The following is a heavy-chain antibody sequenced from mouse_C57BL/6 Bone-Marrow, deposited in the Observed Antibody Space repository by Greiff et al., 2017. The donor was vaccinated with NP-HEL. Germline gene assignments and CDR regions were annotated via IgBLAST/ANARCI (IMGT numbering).Heavy chain of an antibody. Sequence: SGAELVKPGASVKLSCKASGYTFTSYWMQWVKQRPGQGLEWIGEIAPSDSYTNYNQKFKGKATLTVDTSSSTAYMQLSSLTSEDSAVYYCARYYPYYFDYWGQGTTLTVSS. CDR1: GYTFTSYW. D-gene: IGHD1-1*01. J-gene: IGHJ2*01. CDR2: IAPSDSYT. CDR3: ARYYPYYFDY. V-gene: IGHV1-50*01.